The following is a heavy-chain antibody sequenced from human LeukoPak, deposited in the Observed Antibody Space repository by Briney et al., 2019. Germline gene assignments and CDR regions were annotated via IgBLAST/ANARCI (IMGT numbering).Heavy chain of an antibody. V-gene: IGHV3-74*01. CDR3: ARGGVNPVDH. CDR2: MNEYSTTI. CDR1: GFPFNSFW. J-gene: IGHJ4*02. Sequence: RGSLRLSCAASGFPFNSFWMHWVRQAPGKGLVWVSDMNEYSTTIRYVDSVKGRFTISRDNAKSILYLQMNNLRAEDTAMYFCARGGVNPVDHWGQGTLVTVSS. D-gene: IGHD1-14*01.